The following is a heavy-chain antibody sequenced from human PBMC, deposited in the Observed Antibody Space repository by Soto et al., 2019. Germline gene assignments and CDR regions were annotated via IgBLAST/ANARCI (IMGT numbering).Heavy chain of an antibody. CDR2: IIPIFGTA. D-gene: IGHD6-13*01. J-gene: IGHJ4*02. Sequence: SVKVSCKASGGTFSSYAISWVRQAPGQGLEWMGGIIPIFGTANYAQKFQGRVTITADKSTSTAYMELSSLRSEDTAVYYCARAPLSSWSAEYYFDYWGQGTLVTVSS. CDR3: ARAPLSSWSAEYYFDY. CDR1: GGTFSSYA. V-gene: IGHV1-69*06.